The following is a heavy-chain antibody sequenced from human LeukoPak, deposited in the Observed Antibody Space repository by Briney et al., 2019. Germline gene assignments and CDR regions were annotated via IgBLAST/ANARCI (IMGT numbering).Heavy chain of an antibody. Sequence: PGGSLRLSCGVSGFTFSSYWMNWVRQAPGKGLEWGASIKQDGGEKSYVDSVKGRFTISRDNAKNSLYLQMSSLRAEDTAVYYCARDGTAAGLYFDFWGQGTLVTVSS. CDR2: IKQDGGEK. J-gene: IGHJ4*01. V-gene: IGHV3-7*01. CDR3: ARDGTAAGLYFDF. D-gene: IGHD6-13*01. CDR1: GFTFSSYW.